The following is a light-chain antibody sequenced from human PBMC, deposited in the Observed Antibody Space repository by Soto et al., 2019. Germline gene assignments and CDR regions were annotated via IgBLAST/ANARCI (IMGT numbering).Light chain of an antibody. CDR2: DAS. CDR1: QSVGSL. CDR3: QQRSNWPIT. J-gene: IGKJ5*01. V-gene: IGKV3-11*01. Sequence: EIVLTQSPATLSLSPGEGATLSCRASQSVGSLLAWYQQKPGQAPSLVIYDASNRATGIPARFSGSGSGTDFTLTISSLEPEGFAVYYCQQRSNWPITFGQGTRLEIK.